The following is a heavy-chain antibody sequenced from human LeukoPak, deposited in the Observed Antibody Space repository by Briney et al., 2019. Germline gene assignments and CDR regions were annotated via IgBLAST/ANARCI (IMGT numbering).Heavy chain of an antibody. CDR2: IYTSGST. V-gene: IGHV4-4*09. J-gene: IGHJ5*02. CDR3: ARHEYDSWNTVNWFDP. CDR1: GGSVSSYY. Sequence: SETLSLTCTVSGGSVSSYYWSWIRQPPGKGLEWIGYIYTSGSTNYNPSLKSRVTISVDASKNQFSLKLSSVTAADTAVYYCARHEYDSWNTVNWFDPWGQGTLVTVSS. D-gene: IGHD1/OR15-1a*01.